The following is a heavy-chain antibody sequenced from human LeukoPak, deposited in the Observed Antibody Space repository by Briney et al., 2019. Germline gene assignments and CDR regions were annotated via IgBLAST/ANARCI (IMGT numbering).Heavy chain of an antibody. Sequence: ASVKVSCKASGYTFTSYGISWVRQAPGQGLEWMGWISAYNGNTNYAQKLQGRVTMTTDTSTSTAYMELRSLRSDDTAVYYCARDPCSSTSCYFDYYYGMDVWGQGTTVTVSS. CDR1: GYTFTSYG. CDR2: ISAYNGNT. V-gene: IGHV1-18*01. J-gene: IGHJ6*02. CDR3: ARDPCSSTSCYFDYYYGMDV. D-gene: IGHD2-2*01.